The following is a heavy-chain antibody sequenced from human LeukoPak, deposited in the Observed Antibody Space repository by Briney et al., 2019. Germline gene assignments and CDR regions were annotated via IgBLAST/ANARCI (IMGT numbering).Heavy chain of an antibody. CDR1: GFTFSSYA. D-gene: IGHD5-18*01. CDR2: ISGSGGST. CDR3: ARHYGYTRAYYFDY. V-gene: IGHV3-23*01. Sequence: GGSLRLSCAASGFTFSSYAMSWVRQAPGKGLEWVSAISGSGGSTYYADSVKGRFTISRDNSKNTLYLQMNSLRAEDTAVYYCARHYGYTRAYYFDYWGQGTLVTASS. J-gene: IGHJ4*02.